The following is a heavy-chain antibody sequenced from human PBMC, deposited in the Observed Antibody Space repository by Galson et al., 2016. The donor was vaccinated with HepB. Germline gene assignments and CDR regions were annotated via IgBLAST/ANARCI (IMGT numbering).Heavy chain of an antibody. D-gene: IGHD2-2*01. V-gene: IGHV3-30*18. CDR2: ISADGSVE. CDR1: GFTFNHYG. Sequence: SLRLSCAASGFTFNHYGMHWVRQAPGKGLGWVAVISADGSVEYYADSVRGRFTISRDNSKNTLYLQMNSLRAEDTAVYYCAKDTARYCSSTSCSYGMDVWGQGTTVTVAS. CDR3: AKDTARYCSSTSCSYGMDV. J-gene: IGHJ6*02.